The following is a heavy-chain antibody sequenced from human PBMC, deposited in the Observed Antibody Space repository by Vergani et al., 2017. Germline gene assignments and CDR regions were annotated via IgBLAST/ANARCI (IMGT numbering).Heavy chain of an antibody. D-gene: IGHD3-9*01. V-gene: IGHV4-34*01. CDR1: GGSFSGYY. CDR2: INHSGST. CDR3: ARGRYDILTGYRYYFDY. Sequence: QVQLPQWGAGLLKPSETLSLTRAVYGGSFSGYYWSWIRQPPRKGLEWIGEINHSGSTNYNPSLRSRVTIPVDTSKNQFSLKLSSVTAAATAVYYCARGRYDILTGYRYYFDYWGQGTLVTGAS. J-gene: IGHJ4*02.